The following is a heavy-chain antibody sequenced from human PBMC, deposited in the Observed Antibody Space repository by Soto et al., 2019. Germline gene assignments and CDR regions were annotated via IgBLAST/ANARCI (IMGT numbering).Heavy chain of an antibody. CDR3: ARGRLGELLKRSAAFDI. Sequence: GASVNVSCKASGYTFTSYGISWVRQAPGQGLEWMGWISAYNGNTNYAQKLQGRVTMTTDTSTSTAYMGLRSLRSDDTAVYYCARGRLGELLKRSAAFDIWGQGTMVTVSS. CDR2: ISAYNGNT. CDR1: GYTFTSYG. V-gene: IGHV1-18*01. D-gene: IGHD1-26*01. J-gene: IGHJ3*02.